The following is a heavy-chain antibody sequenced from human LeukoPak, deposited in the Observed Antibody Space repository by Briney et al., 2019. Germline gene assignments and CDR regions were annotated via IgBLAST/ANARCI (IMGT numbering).Heavy chain of an antibody. CDR2: ISGSSSST. V-gene: IGHV3-23*01. CDR1: GFTFSSYA. D-gene: IGHD3-22*01. CDR3: AKDRYYYDSSALQYYFDY. Sequence: GGSLRLSCAASGFTFSSYAMSWVRQAPGKGLEWVSAISGSSSSTYYADSVKGRFTISRDNSKNTLYLQMNSLRAEDTAVYYCAKDRYYYDSSALQYYFDYWGQGTLVTVSS. J-gene: IGHJ4*02.